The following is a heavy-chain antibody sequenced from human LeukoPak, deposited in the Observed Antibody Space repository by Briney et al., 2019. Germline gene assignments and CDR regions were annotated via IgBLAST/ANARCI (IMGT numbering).Heavy chain of an antibody. D-gene: IGHD2-8*01. CDR2: ISLNSISI. CDR1: GFPFTKYS. CDR3: ARLYYTDTTFDF. J-gene: IGHJ4*02. V-gene: IGHV3-48*01. Sequence: SGGSLRLSCAASGFPFTKYSMSWVRQAPGKGLEWVAYISLNSISIYYADSVKGRFTISRDNAKNSLFLQLNSLRAEDTAVYYCARLYYTDTTFDFWGQGVLVTVSS.